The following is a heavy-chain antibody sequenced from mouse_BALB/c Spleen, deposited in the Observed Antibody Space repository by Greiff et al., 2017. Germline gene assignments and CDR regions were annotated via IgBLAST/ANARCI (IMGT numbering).Heavy chain of an antibody. CDR3: ARQPLYRYDERYAMDY. J-gene: IGHJ4*01. V-gene: IGHV1S135*01. CDR1: GYSFTDYN. CDR2: IDPYNGGT. D-gene: IGHD2-14*01. Sequence: EVQLQQSGPELVKPGASVKVSCKASGYSFTDYNMYWVKQSHGKSLEWIGYIDPYNGGTSYNQKFKGKATLTVDKSSSTAYMELRSLTSEDSAVYYCARQPLYRYDERYAMDYWGQGTSVTVSS.